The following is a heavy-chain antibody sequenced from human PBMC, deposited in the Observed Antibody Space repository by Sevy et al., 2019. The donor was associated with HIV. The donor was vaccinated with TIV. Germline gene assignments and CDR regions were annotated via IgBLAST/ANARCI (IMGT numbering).Heavy chain of an antibody. D-gene: IGHD3-16*01. V-gene: IGHV1-69*13. CDR1: GGTCSSYG. CDR3: ARGGGLSPHHWLDP. J-gene: IGHJ5*02. CDR2: IIPIFGSA. Sequence: ASVKVSCKASGGTCSSYGITWVRQAPGQGLEWIGEIIPIFGSANYGQTFQGRVTMTADQSTSTAYMELSSLRSDDTAVYYCARGGGLSPHHWLDPWGQGTLVTVSS.